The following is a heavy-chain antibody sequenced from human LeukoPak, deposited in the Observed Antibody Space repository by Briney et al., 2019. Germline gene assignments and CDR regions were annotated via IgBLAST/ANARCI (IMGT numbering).Heavy chain of an antibody. Sequence: GGSLRLSCAASGFTFSSYWMHWVRQAPGKGLVWVSRNNSDGSSTSYADSVKGRFTISRDNAKNTLYLQTNSLRAEDTAVYYCATGQGHGMDVWGQGTTVTVSS. D-gene: IGHD1-14*01. J-gene: IGHJ6*02. CDR2: NNSDGSST. V-gene: IGHV3-74*01. CDR3: ATGQGHGMDV. CDR1: GFTFSSYW.